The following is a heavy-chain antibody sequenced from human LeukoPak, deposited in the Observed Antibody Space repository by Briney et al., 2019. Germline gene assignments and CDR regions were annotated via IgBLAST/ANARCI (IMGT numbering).Heavy chain of an antibody. J-gene: IGHJ4*02. CDR2: INPSGGST. Sequence: GASVNVSCKASGYTFTSYYMHWVRQAPGQGLEWMGIINPSGGSTSYAQKFQGRVTMTRDTSTSTVYMELSSLRSEDTAVYYCARDRVRSSSWYYFDYWGQGTLVTVSS. V-gene: IGHV1-46*01. CDR1: GYTFTSYY. D-gene: IGHD6-13*01. CDR3: ARDRVRSSSWYYFDY.